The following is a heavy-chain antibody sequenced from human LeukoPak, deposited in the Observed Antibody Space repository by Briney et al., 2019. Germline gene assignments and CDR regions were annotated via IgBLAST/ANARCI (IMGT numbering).Heavy chain of an antibody. CDR3: ARGLSQQRLYYFDY. Sequence: SETLSLTCAVYGGSFSGYYWSWIRQPPGKGLEWIGEINHSGSTNYNPSLKSRVTISVDTSKNQFSLKLSSVTAADTAVYYCARGLSQQRLYYFDYWGQGTLVTVSS. V-gene: IGHV4-34*01. CDR2: INHSGST. D-gene: IGHD6-25*01. CDR1: GGSFSGYY. J-gene: IGHJ4*02.